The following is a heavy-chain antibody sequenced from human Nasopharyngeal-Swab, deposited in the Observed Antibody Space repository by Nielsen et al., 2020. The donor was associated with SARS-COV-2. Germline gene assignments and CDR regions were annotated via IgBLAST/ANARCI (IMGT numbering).Heavy chain of an antibody. V-gene: IGHV4-34*01. CDR2: INHSGST. CDR3: AGVPSSSMSYWFDP. CDR1: GESFSGYY. J-gene: IGHJ5*02. D-gene: IGHD6-6*01. Sequence: SETLSLTCAVYGESFSGYYWSWIRQPPGKGLEWIGEINHSGSTNYNPSLKSRVTISVDTSKNQFSLKLSSVTAADTAVYYCAGVPSSSMSYWFDPWGQGTLVTVSS.